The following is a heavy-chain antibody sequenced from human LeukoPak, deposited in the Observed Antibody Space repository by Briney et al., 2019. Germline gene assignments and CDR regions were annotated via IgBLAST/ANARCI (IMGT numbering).Heavy chain of an antibody. V-gene: IGHV4-59*08. CDR3: ARLTPYPGVWASDY. J-gene: IGHJ4*02. CDR2: IFYSGSI. CDR1: GGSFSGYY. D-gene: IGHD4-23*01. Sequence: PSETLSLTCVVHGGSFSGYYWSWIRQPPGKGLEWIGYIFYSGSINYNPSLKSRVTMSVDTSKNQFSLKLSSVTAADTAVYYCARLTPYPGVWASDYWGQGTLVTVSS.